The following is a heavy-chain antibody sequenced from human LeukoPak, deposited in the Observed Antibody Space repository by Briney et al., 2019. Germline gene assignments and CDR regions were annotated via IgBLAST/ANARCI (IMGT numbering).Heavy chain of an antibody. J-gene: IGHJ4*02. D-gene: IGHD4-23*01. CDR1: GFTFSSYG. CDR2: IWYDGSNK. V-gene: IGHV3-33*01. Sequence: PGGSLRLSCAASGFTFSSYGMHWVRQAPGKGLEWVAVIWYDGSNKYYADSVKGRLTISRDNSKNTLYLQMNSLRAEDTAVYYCARTPPTVVTLYYFDYWGQGTLVTVSS. CDR3: ARTPPTVVTLYYFDY.